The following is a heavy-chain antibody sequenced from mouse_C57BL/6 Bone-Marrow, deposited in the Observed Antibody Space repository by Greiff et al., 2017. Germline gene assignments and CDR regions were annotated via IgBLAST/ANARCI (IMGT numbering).Heavy chain of an antibody. J-gene: IGHJ4*01. Sequence: DVKLVESGAELVRPGASVKLSCTASGFNIKDDYMHWVKQRPEQGLEWIGWIDPENGDTEYASKFQGKATITADTSSNTAYLQLSSLTSEDTAVYYCTSSYAMDYWGQGTSVTVSS. CDR2: IDPENGDT. CDR1: GFNIKDDY. CDR3: TSSYAMDY. V-gene: IGHV14-4*01. D-gene: IGHD1-1*01.